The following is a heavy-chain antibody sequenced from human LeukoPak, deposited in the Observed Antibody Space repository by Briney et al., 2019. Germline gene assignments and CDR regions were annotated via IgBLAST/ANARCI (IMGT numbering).Heavy chain of an antibody. Sequence: SETLSLTCTVSGGSLSSYYWSWIRQPPGKGVEGIGYIYYSGSTNYNPSLKSRVTISVDTSKTQFSLKLSSVTAADTAVYYCARDVRPYSSGWYGDAFDIWGQGTMVTVSS. CDR3: ARDVRPYSSGWYGDAFDI. CDR2: IYYSGST. CDR1: GGSLSSYY. J-gene: IGHJ3*02. V-gene: IGHV4-59*01. D-gene: IGHD6-19*01.